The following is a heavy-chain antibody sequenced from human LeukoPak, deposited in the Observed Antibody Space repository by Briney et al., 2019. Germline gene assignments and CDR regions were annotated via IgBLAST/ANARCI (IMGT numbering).Heavy chain of an antibody. CDR1: GFTFSSYW. J-gene: IGHJ5*02. CDR3: ARRLILSKGFDP. CDR2: INSDGSST. Sequence: GSLRLSCAASGFTFSSYWMHWVRQAPGKGLVWVSRINSDGSSTSYADSVKGRFTISRDNAKNTLYLQMNSLRAEDTAVYYCARRLILSKGFDPWGQGTLVTVSS. V-gene: IGHV3-74*01. D-gene: IGHD2-15*01.